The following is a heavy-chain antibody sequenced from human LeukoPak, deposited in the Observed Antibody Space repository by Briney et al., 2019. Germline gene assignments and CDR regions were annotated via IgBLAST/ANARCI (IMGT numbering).Heavy chain of an antibody. CDR2: IYHSGST. CDR1: GGSISSGGYY. D-gene: IGHD5-24*01. J-gene: IGHJ4*02. Sequence: PSQTLSLTCTVSGGSISSGGYYWSWIRQPPGKGLEWIGYIYHSGSTYYNPSLKSRVTISVDRSKNQFSLKLSSVTAADTAVYYCARHTGDGYRSYYFDYWGQGTLVTVSS. CDR3: ARHTGDGYRSYYFDY. V-gene: IGHV4-30-2*01.